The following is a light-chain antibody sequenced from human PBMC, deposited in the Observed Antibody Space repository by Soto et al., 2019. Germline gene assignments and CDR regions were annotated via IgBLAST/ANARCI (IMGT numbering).Light chain of an antibody. V-gene: IGLV1-40*01. CDR3: QSFDSSLSASV. J-gene: IGLJ2*01. CDR2: GNS. Sequence: QAVLTQPPSVSGAPGQRVTISCTGGSSNIGAGYDVHWYQQLPGTAPKLLIYGNSNRPSGVPDRFSGFKSGTSASLAITGLQADDEADYCCQSFDSSLSASVFGGGTKVTVL. CDR1: SSNIGAGYD.